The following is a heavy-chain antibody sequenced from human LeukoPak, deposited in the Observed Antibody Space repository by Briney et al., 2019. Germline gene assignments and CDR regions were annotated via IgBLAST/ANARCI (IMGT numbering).Heavy chain of an antibody. D-gene: IGHD3-10*01. J-gene: IGHJ4*02. Sequence: SETLSLTCTVSGGSISSYYWSWIRQPPGKGLEWIGYIYYSGSTNYNPSLKSRVTISVDTSKNQFSLKLSSVTAADTAVYYCAREWGLHGSGSYYPQGFDYWGQGTLVTVSS. V-gene: IGHV4-59*01. CDR3: AREWGLHGSGSYYPQGFDY. CDR1: GGSISSYY. CDR2: IYYSGST.